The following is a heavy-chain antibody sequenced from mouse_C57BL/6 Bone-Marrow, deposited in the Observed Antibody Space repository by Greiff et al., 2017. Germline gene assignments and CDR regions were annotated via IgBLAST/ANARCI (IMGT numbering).Heavy chain of an antibody. Sequence: VQLQQSGAELVRPGASVKLSRKASGFNIKDDYMHWVKQRPEQGLEWIGWIDPENGATEYASKFQGKATLTAATSSNTAYLQLRSLTSEDTAVYDCTTFYYEGFAYWGQGTPVTVAA. V-gene: IGHV14-4*01. J-gene: IGHJ3*01. CDR1: GFNIKDDY. CDR2: IDPENGAT. D-gene: IGHD1-1*01. CDR3: TTFYYEGFAY.